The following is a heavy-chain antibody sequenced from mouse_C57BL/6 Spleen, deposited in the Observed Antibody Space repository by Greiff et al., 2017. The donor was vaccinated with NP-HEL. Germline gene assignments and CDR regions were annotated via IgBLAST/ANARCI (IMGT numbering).Heavy chain of an antibody. V-gene: IGHV1-54*01. CDR1: GYAFTNYL. Sequence: QVQLQQSGAELVRPGTSVKVSCTASGYAFTNYLIEWVKQRPGQGLEWIGVINPGSGGTNYTEKFTGKATLTADKASSTAYMQLSSLTSEDSAVYFCARFDDYDFDYWGQGTTLTVSS. CDR2: INPGSGGT. J-gene: IGHJ2*01. D-gene: IGHD2-4*01. CDR3: ARFDDYDFDY.